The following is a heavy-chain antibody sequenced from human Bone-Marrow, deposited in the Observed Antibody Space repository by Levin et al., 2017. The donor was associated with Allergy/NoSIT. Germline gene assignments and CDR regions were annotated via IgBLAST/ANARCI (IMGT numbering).Heavy chain of an antibody. CDR2: ISGSGATT. Sequence: GGSLRLSCAASGFTFNNYAMSWVRQAPGKGLEWVAGISGSGATTYYVGSVRGRFTISRDNSKSTLHLQMNRLTAEDTAIYYCAKDRALAEIERASYASGVWGQGTTVTVSS. J-gene: IGHJ6*02. CDR3: AKDRALAEIERASYASGV. V-gene: IGHV3-23*01. D-gene: IGHD3-10*01. CDR1: GFTFNNYA.